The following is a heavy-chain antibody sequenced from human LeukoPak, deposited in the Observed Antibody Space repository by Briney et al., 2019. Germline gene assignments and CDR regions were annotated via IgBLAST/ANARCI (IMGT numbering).Heavy chain of an antibody. V-gene: IGHV3-30*18. CDR3: AKAASNWFDP. CDR1: GFTFSSYG. J-gene: IGHJ5*02. D-gene: IGHD6-25*01. CDR2: ISYDGSNK. Sequence: GGSLRLTCAASGFTFSSYGIHWVRRAPGKGLEWVAVISYDGSNKFYADSVKGRFTISRDNSNNTLYLQMDSLRVEDTAVYYCAKAASNWFDPWGQGTLVTVSS.